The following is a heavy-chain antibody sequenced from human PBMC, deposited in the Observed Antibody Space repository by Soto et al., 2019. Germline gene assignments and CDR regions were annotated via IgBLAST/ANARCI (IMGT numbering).Heavy chain of an antibody. J-gene: IGHJ6*02. CDR3: ARWYMVRGDLLAGMDV. CDR1: GGTFSSYA. D-gene: IGHD3-10*01. V-gene: IGHV1-69*06. CDR2: IIPIFGTA. Sequence: GASVKVSCKASGGTFSSYAISWVRQAPGQGLEWMGGIIPIFGTANYAQKFQGRVTITADKSTSTAYMELSSLSSEDTAVYYCARWYMVRGDLLAGMDVWGQGTTVTVSS.